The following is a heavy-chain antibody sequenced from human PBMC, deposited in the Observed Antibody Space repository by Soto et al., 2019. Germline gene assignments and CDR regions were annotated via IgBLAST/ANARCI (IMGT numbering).Heavy chain of an antibody. CDR3: AKIGSAWPDAFDI. Sequence: ASVKVSCKASGFTFTSHWMHWVRQAPGQGLEWMGVINPSGTSTIYAQTFQGRVTMARDTSASTVYLELSSLRSEDTAVYYCAKIGSAWPDAFDIWGQGTMVTVSS. J-gene: IGHJ3*02. V-gene: IGHV1-46*01. CDR2: INPSGTST. CDR1: GFTFTSHW.